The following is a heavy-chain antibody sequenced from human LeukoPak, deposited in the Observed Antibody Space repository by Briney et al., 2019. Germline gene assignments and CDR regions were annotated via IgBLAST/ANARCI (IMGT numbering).Heavy chain of an antibody. CDR2: IYSGGST. V-gene: IGHV3-66*04. CDR3: ARLVTGTTVINSGWFDP. D-gene: IGHD4-23*01. J-gene: IGHJ5*02. Sequence: GGSLRLSCAASGFTVSSNSMSWVRQAPGKGLEWVSVIYSGGSTYYPDSVKGRFTISRDNSKNTVYLQMNGLRVEDTAVYYCARLVTGTTVINSGWFDPWGRGTLVTVSS. CDR1: GFTVSSNS.